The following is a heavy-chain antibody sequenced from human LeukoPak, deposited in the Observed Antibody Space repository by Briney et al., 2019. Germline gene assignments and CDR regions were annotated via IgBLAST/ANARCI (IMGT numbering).Heavy chain of an antibody. CDR1: GFTFSTYS. J-gene: IGHJ4*02. V-gene: IGHV3-48*01. CDR2: ISSSSSTI. Sequence: GGSLRLSCAASGFTFSTYSMNWVRQAPGKGLEWVSYISSSSSTIYYADSVKGRFTISRGDAKNSLYLQMDSLRAEDTAVYYCARGSTYYDSSGQVPFDYWGQGTLVTVSS. CDR3: ARGSTYYDSSGQVPFDY. D-gene: IGHD3-22*01.